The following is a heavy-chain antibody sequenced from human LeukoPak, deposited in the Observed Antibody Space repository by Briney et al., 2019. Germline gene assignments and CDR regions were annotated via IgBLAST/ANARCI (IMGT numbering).Heavy chain of an antibody. CDR1: GFTFDDYA. CDR2: ISWNSGSI. J-gene: IGHJ4*02. D-gene: IGHD5-24*01. V-gene: IGHV3-9*01. Sequence: PGGSLRLSCAASGFTFDDYAMHWVRQAPEKGLEWVSGISWNSGSIGYADSVKGRFTISRDNAKNSLYLQMNSLRAEDTALYYCATDGYTMTDYWGQGTLVTVSS. CDR3: ATDGYTMTDY.